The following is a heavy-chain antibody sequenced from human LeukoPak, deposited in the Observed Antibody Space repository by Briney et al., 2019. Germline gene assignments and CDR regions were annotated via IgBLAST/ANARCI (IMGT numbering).Heavy chain of an antibody. CDR2: IDNSGST. J-gene: IGHJ6*03. D-gene: IGHD6-19*01. CDR1: GGSIRDFY. CDR3: ASLAVPFGWYGGSYYWYMDV. V-gene: IGHV4-59*01. Sequence: PSETLSLTCTVSGGSIRDFYWSWIRQSADRRVDFIGYIDNSGSTEYNPSLKSRVTISVDTSKNQFSLDLNSVTAADTAVYYCASLAVPFGWYGGSYYWYMDVWGKGTTVTVSS.